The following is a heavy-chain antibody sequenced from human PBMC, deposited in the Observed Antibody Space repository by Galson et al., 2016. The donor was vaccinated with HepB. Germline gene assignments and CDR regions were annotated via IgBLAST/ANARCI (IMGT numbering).Heavy chain of an antibody. CDR1: GGSISSNNW. Sequence: SETLSLTCTVSGGSISSNNWWRWVRQPPGKGLEWIGEIYHSGSTNYNPSLKSRVTASVDKSKNQFSLTLTSVTAADTAVYYCARRPNYDGNDYYYRGFDSWGQGTLVTVSS. D-gene: IGHD3-22*01. V-gene: IGHV4-4*02. CDR3: ARRPNYDGNDYYYRGFDS. CDR2: IYHSGST. J-gene: IGHJ4*02.